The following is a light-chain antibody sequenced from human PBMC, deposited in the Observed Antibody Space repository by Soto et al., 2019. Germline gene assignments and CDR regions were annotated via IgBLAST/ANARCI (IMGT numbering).Light chain of an antibody. CDR3: QPYNSYSEA. CDR2: KAS. Sequence: DIQMTQSPSTLSGSVGDRVTITFRASQTISSWLAWYQQKPGKAPKLLIYKASTLKSGVPSRFSGSGSGTEFTLTISSLQPDDFATYYCQPYNSYSEAFGQGTKVDIK. CDR1: QTISSW. J-gene: IGKJ1*01. V-gene: IGKV1-5*03.